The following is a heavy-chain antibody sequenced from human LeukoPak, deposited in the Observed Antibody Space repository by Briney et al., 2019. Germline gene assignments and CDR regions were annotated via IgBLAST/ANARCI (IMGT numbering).Heavy chain of an antibody. CDR3: ARDTDTVSYDY. CDR1: GFTFSSYS. J-gene: IGHJ4*02. Sequence: GGSLRLSCAASGFTFSSYSMNWVRQAPGKGLEWVSSISSSSYIYYADSVKGRFTISRDNAKNSLYLQMNSLRAEDTAVYYCARDTDTVSYDYWGQGTLVTVSS. CDR2: ISSSSYI. D-gene: IGHD4-17*01. V-gene: IGHV3-21*01.